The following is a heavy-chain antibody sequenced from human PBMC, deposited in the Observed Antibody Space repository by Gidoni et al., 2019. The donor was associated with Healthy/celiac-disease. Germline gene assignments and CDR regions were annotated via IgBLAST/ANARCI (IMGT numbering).Heavy chain of an antibody. CDR3: ARSRVSRGSWHRAVAEFDY. V-gene: IGHV4-34*01. J-gene: IGHJ4*02. CDR2: INHRGSP. D-gene: IGHD2-15*01. Sequence: QVQLQQWCAGLLKPSETLSLTCAVYGGSFSGYYCSWIRQPPGKGLEWIGEINHRGSPNYNPSLKSRVTISVDTAKNQFSLKLSTVNAADTAVYYCARSRVSRGSWHRAVAEFDYWGQGTLVTVSS. CDR1: GGSFSGYY.